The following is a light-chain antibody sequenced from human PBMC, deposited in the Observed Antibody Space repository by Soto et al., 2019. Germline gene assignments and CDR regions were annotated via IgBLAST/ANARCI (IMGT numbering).Light chain of an antibody. CDR1: SSNVGSYDY. V-gene: IGLV2-8*01. J-gene: IGLJ3*02. CDR3: SSSAGSNDWGV. Sequence: QSALTQPPSASGSPGQSVTISCTGTSSNVGSYDYVSWYQQHPGKAPKLMIYEVSKRPSGVPDRFSGSKSGNTASLTVSGLQAEDEAYYCWSSSAGSNDWGVFGGGTKLTVL. CDR2: EVS.